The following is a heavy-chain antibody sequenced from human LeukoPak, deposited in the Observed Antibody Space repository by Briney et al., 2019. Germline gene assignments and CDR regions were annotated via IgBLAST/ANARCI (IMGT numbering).Heavy chain of an antibody. CDR1: GFTFSSYA. CDR2: ISYDGSNK. CDR3: ARAPPSDAPGDY. J-gene: IGHJ4*02. V-gene: IGHV3-30-3*01. D-gene: IGHD2-8*01. Sequence: PGRSLRLSCAASGFTFSSYAMHWVRQAPGKGLEWVAVISYDGSNKYYADSVKGRFTISRDNSKNTLYLQMNSLRAEDTAVYYCARAPPSDAPGDYWGQGTLVTVSS.